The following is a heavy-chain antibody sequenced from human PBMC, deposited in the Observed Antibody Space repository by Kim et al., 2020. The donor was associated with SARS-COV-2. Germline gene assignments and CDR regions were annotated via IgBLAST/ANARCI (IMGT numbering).Heavy chain of an antibody. Sequence: SETLSLTCTVSGGSISSYYLSWIRQPPGKRLEWIGYIYQSGTTSYNPSLKSRVAISVDTSKNQFSLNLNSVTAADTAVYYCARRYRSDSSGYSLGAFDVWGQGTMVSVSS. J-gene: IGHJ3*01. CDR2: IYQSGTT. CDR3: ARRYRSDSSGYSLGAFDV. CDR1: GGSISSYY. V-gene: IGHV4-59*08. D-gene: IGHD3-22*01.